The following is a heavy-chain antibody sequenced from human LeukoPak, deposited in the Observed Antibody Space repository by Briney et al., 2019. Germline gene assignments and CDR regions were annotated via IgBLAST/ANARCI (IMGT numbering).Heavy chain of an antibody. Sequence: QPGGSLRLSCEGSGFTFSSHWMAWVRQAPGKGLEWVANIKQDGREMYSVDSVKGRFTISRDNAKNSLYLQMNSLRAEDTAVYYCARGVIAVAGSGAEDYWGQGTLVTVSS. CDR1: GFTFSSHW. V-gene: IGHV3-7*01. CDR3: ARGVIAVAGSGAEDY. CDR2: IKQDGREM. J-gene: IGHJ4*02. D-gene: IGHD6-19*01.